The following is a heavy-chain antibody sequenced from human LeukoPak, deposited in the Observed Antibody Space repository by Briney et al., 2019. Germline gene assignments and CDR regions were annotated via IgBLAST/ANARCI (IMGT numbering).Heavy chain of an antibody. V-gene: IGHV4-30-4*01. J-gene: IGHJ5*02. CDR1: GGSIISADHY. CDR3: ASERRWEYNWFDP. D-gene: IGHD1-26*01. CDR2: IFYSGST. Sequence: SQTLSLTCTVSGGSIISADHYWSWIRQPPGKGLEWIGYIFYSGSTYYKSSLKSRLTISVDTSKNQFSLKLSSVTAADTAVYYCASERRWEYNWFDPWGQGTLVTVSS.